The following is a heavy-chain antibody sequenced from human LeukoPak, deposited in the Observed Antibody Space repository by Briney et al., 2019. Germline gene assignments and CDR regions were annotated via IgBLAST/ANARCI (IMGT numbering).Heavy chain of an antibody. CDR2: IRSKTYGGTP. Sequence: PGGSLRLSCTASGFSFGDYAMSWVRQAPGKGLEWVGFIRSKTYGGTPEYAASVEGRFTISRDDSKSIAYLQMNSLKTEDTAVYYCARARGYSYGYIDYWGRGILVTVSS. D-gene: IGHD5-18*01. J-gene: IGHJ4*02. CDR3: ARARGYSYGYIDY. CDR1: GFSFGDYA. V-gene: IGHV3-49*04.